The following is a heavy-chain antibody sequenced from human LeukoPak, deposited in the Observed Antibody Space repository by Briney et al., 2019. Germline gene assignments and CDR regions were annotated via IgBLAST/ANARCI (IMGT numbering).Heavy chain of an antibody. CDR1: GGSFSGYY. CDR3: ARRYDYVWGSYRYTGPNWFDP. V-gene: IGHV4-34*01. CDR2: INHSGST. D-gene: IGHD3-16*02. J-gene: IGHJ5*02. Sequence: SETPSLTCAVYGGSFSGYYWSWIRQPPGKGLEWIGEINHSGSTNYNPSLKSRVTISVDTSKNQFSLKLSSVTAADTAVYYCARRYDYVWGSYRYTGPNWFDPWGQGTLVTVSS.